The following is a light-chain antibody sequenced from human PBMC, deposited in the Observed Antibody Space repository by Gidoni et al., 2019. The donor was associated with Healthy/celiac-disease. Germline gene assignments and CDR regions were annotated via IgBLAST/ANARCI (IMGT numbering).Light chain of an antibody. J-gene: IGKJ2*01. CDR1: QSISSW. V-gene: IGKV1-5*03. Sequence: IQMTQSPSTLTASVADRVTITSRASQSISSWLALYQQTPGKAPNLLIYKASSLVSGVPSSFSGSGSGTVFPLTISILQPAVFATYCCQQYNSYSPVTFGQGTKLEI. CDR3: QQYNSYSPVT. CDR2: KAS.